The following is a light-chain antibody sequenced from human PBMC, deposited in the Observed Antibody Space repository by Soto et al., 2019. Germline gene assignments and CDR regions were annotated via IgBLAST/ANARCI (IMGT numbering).Light chain of an antibody. CDR1: QSISSH. CDR3: TQSYSTPYT. CDR2: GTS. Sequence: DIQMTQSPSSLSASVGDRVTITCRASQSISSHLNWYQQKPGKAPQLLIYGTSSLQSGVPSRFSGSGSGTDFTLTISSLQPEDFATYYCTQSYSTPYTFGQGTKLEIK. V-gene: IGKV1-39*01. J-gene: IGKJ2*01.